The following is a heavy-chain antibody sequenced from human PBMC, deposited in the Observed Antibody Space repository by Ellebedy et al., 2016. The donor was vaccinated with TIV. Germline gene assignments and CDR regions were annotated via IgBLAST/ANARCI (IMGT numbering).Heavy chain of an antibody. Sequence: SETLSLTXTVSGGSISSSNYYWGWIRQPPGKGLEWIGSTYYSVITYYNPSLRSRVTISADTSKNELSLKLTSVTAADTAVYFCARHGDSGWYVYFDHWGRGTLVTVSS. CDR2: TYYSVIT. CDR3: ARHGDSGWYVYFDH. J-gene: IGHJ4*02. CDR1: GGSISSSNYY. V-gene: IGHV4-39*01. D-gene: IGHD6-19*01.